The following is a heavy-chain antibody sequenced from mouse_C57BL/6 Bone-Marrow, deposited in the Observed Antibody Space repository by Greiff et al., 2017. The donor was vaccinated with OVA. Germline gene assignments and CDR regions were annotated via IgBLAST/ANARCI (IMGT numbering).Heavy chain of an antibody. CDR2: INPNNGGT. D-gene: IGHD1-1*01. Sequence: EVQLQQSGPELVKPGASVKMSCKASGYTFTDYNMHWVKQSHGKSLEWIGYINPNNGGTSYNQKFKGKATLTVNKSSSTAYMELRSLTSEDSAVYYCARPITTVVGPFAYWGQGTLVTVSA. J-gene: IGHJ3*01. CDR1: GYTFTDYN. V-gene: IGHV1-22*01. CDR3: ARPITTVVGPFAY.